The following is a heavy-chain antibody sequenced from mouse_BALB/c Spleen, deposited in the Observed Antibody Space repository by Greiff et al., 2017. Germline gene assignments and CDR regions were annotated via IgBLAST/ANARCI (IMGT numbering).Heavy chain of an antibody. Sequence: DVMLVESGGDLVKPGGSLKLSCAASGFTFSSYGMSWVRQTPDKRLEWVATISSGGGYTYYPDSVKGRFTISRDNAKNTLYLQMSSLKSEDTAMYYCARDTTVVAWYFDVWGAGTTVTVAS. CDR1: GFTFSSYG. D-gene: IGHD1-1*01. CDR3: ARDTTVVAWYFDV. J-gene: IGHJ1*01. CDR2: ISSGGGYT. V-gene: IGHV5-6*02.